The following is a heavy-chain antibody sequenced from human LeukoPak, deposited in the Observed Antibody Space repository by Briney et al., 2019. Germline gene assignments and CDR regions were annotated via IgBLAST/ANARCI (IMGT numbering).Heavy chain of an antibody. V-gene: IGHV4-59*01. CDR1: GGSISSYC. D-gene: IGHD3-22*01. Sequence: PSETLSLTCTVSGGSISSYCWSWIRQPPGKGLEWIGYIYYSGSINYNPSLKSRVTISVDTSKNQFSLKLSSVTAADTAVYYCAVSGYPSDYWGQGTLVTVSS. CDR3: AVSGYPSDY. CDR2: IYYSGSI. J-gene: IGHJ4*02.